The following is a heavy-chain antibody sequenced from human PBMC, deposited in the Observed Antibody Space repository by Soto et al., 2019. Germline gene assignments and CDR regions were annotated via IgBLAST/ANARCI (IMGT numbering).Heavy chain of an antibody. V-gene: IGHV3-49*03. J-gene: IGHJ6*03. D-gene: IGHD2-2*01. CDR3: TRDRDIVVVPAAMKGPRPTPHYYYYYMDV. CDR2: IRSKAYGGTT. CDR1: GFTLGDYA. Sequence: GSLRLACTASGFTLGDYAMSWFRQAPGKGLEWVGFIRSKAYGGTTEYAAAVKGRFTISRDDSKSIAYLQMNSLKTEDTAVYYCTRDRDIVVVPAAMKGPRPTPHYYYYYMDVWGKGTTVTVSS.